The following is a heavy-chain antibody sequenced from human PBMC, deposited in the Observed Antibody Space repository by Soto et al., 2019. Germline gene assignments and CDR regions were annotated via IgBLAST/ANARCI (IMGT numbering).Heavy chain of an antibody. Sequence: GGSLILSCAASGFTFDDYAMHWVRQAPGKGLEWVSLISGDGGSTYYADSVKGRFTISRDNSKNSLYLQMNSLRTEDTALYYCATYYDSSGYYYFDYWGQGTLVTVSS. D-gene: IGHD3-22*01. J-gene: IGHJ4*02. CDR2: ISGDGGST. V-gene: IGHV3-43*02. CDR1: GFTFDDYA. CDR3: ATYYDSSGYYYFDY.